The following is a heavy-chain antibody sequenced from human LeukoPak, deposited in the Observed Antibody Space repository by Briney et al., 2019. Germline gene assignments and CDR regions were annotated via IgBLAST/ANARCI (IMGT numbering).Heavy chain of an antibody. Sequence: SETLSLTCTVSGGSISSYYWSRIRQPPGKGLEWIGYIYYSGSTNYNPSPKSRVTISVDTSKNQFSLKLSSVTAADTAVYYCARGFFGSIDYVWGSYRYAFDIWGQGTMVTVSS. V-gene: IGHV4-59*01. CDR2: IYYSGST. CDR3: ARGFFGSIDYVWGSYRYAFDI. J-gene: IGHJ3*02. CDR1: GGSISSYY. D-gene: IGHD3-16*02.